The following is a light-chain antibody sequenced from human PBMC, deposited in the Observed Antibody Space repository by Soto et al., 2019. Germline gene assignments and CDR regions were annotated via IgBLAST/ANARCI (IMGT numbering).Light chain of an antibody. CDR2: GAS. V-gene: IGKV3-20*01. CDR1: QSVSSSY. CDR3: QQYGSSPRT. J-gene: IGKJ1*01. Sequence: EIVLTQSPATLSLSPGXRATLSCRASQSVSSSYLAWYQQKPGQAPRLLIYGASSRATGIPDRFSGSGSGTDFTLTFSRLEPEDFAVYYCQQYGSSPRTFGQGTKVDIK.